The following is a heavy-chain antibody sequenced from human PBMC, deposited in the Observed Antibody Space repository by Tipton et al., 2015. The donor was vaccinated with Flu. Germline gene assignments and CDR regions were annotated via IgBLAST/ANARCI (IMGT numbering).Heavy chain of an antibody. CDR1: GYTLTGHY. CDR2: ISVNSGAT. Sequence: QVQLVQSGAEVKKPGASVKVPCKASGYTLTGHYIHWVRQAPGQGLEWMGRISVNSGATNYAQQFQGRVTMTWDTSISTAYMDLNRLTSDDTAVYYCAGDPASYNWFDPWGQGTLVTVSS. V-gene: IGHV1-2*06. CDR3: AGDPASYNWFDP. J-gene: IGHJ5*02.